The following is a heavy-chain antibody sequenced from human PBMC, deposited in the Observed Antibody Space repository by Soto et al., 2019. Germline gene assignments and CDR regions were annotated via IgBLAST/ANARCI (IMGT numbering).Heavy chain of an antibody. CDR3: ARSGLPFDY. CDR2: ISRNGGST. CDR1: GFTFSSYA. V-gene: IGHV3-64*01. Sequence: EVQLVESGGGLVQPGGSLRLSCAASGFTFSSYAMHWVRQAPGKGLEYVSGISRNGGSTYYANSVKGRFTISRDSSKSTLYLQVGSLRAEDMAVYYCARSGLPFDYWGQGTLVTVSS. J-gene: IGHJ4*02. D-gene: IGHD2-21*02.